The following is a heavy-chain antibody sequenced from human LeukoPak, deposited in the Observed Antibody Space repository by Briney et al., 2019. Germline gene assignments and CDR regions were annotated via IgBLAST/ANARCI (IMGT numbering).Heavy chain of an antibody. J-gene: IGHJ4*02. CDR2: INPNSAGT. V-gene: IGHV1-2*02. CDR1: GYTFTGYY. Sequence: ASVKVSCKASGYTFTGYYMHWVRQAPGQGLEWMGWINPNSAGTNYAQKFQGRVTMTGDTSISTAYMELSRLRSDDTAVYYCARDLSLAVPVQGYWGQGTLVTVSS. D-gene: IGHD6-19*01. CDR3: ARDLSLAVPVQGY.